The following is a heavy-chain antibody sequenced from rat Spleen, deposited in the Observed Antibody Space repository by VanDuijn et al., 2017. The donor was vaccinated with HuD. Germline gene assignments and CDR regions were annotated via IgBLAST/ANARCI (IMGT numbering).Heavy chain of an antibody. Sequence: EVQLVESGGGLVQPGRSLKLSCAASGFTFSDYGMAWVRQAPKKGLEWVATIIYDGSRTYYRDSVKGRFTVSRDNEKGTLYLQRDSLRSEDTATYYCVRQDTSGYANWFTYWGQGTLVTVSS. J-gene: IGHJ3*01. CDR3: VRQDTSGYANWFTY. CDR2: IIYDGSRT. V-gene: IGHV5S10*01. D-gene: IGHD4-3*01. CDR1: GFTFSDYG.